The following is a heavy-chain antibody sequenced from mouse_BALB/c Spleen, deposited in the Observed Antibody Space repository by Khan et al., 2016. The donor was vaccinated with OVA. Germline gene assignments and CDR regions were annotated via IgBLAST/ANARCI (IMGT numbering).Heavy chain of an antibody. V-gene: IGHV5-6*01. D-gene: IGHD1-1*01. CDR2: VSTGGTYT. CDR3: TRLAYYYDSEGFAY. Sequence: EVQVVESGGDLGKPGGSLKLSCVASGFTFSTYGMSWVRQAPDKRLEWVATVSTGGTYTYYPDSVKGRFTISRDNAKNTLYLQMSGLRSEDTAMFFCTRLAYYYDSEGFAYWGQGTLVTVS. J-gene: IGHJ3*01. CDR1: GFTFSTYG.